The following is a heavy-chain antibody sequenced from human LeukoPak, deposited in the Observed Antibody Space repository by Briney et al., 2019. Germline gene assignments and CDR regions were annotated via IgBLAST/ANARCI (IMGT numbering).Heavy chain of an antibody. CDR2: IYYSGST. Sequence: SSETLSLTCTVSGGSISSSSYYWGWIRQPPGKGLEWIGSIYYSGSTYYNPSLKSRVTISVDTSKNQFSLKLSSVTAAGTAVYYCARQVHSGYDWRGHFDYWGQGALVTVSS. D-gene: IGHD5-12*01. CDR3: ARQVHSGYDWRGHFDY. J-gene: IGHJ4*02. V-gene: IGHV4-39*01. CDR1: GGSISSSSYY.